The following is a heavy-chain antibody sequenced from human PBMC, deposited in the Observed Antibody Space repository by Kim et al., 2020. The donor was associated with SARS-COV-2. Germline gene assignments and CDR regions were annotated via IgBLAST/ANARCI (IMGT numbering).Heavy chain of an antibody. CDR1: GDSVSSNSAA. V-gene: IGHV6-1*01. CDR2: TYYRSKWYN. CDR3: AREGDSGYDLPYYYCYMDV. J-gene: IGHJ6*03. D-gene: IGHD5-12*01. Sequence: SQTLSLTCAISGDSVSSNSAAWNWIRQSPSRGLGWLGRTYYRSKWYNDYAVSVKSRITINPDTSKNQFSLQLNSVTPEDTAVYYCAREGDSGYDLPYYYCYMDVWGKGTTVTVSS.